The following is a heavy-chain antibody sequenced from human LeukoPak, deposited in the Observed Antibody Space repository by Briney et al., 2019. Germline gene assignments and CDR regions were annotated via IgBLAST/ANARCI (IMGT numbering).Heavy chain of an antibody. D-gene: IGHD3-22*01. V-gene: IGHV4-38-2*02. CDR1: GYSISSGSY. CDR2: IHHSGST. J-gene: IGHJ4*02. Sequence: SESLSLTCTVSGYSISSGSYWGWIRQPPGKGPEWIGSIHHSGSTYYNPSLKSRVTISVDTSNNQFSLKLSSVTAADTAVYYCARVEYFASSGYYTFDYWGQGTLVTVSS. CDR3: ARVEYFASSGYYTFDY.